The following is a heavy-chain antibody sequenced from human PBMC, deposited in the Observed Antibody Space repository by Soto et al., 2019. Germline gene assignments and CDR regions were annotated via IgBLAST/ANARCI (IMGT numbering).Heavy chain of an antibody. CDR2: IYYSGST. Sequence: SETLSLTCTVSGGSISSYYWSWIRQPPGKGLEWIGYIYYSGSTNYNPSLKSRVTISVDTSKNQFSLKLSSVTAADTVVYYCARVGTMVRGVIQFDPWGQGTLVTSPQ. D-gene: IGHD3-10*01. CDR3: ARVGTMVRGVIQFDP. CDR1: GGSISSYY. V-gene: IGHV4-59*01. J-gene: IGHJ5*02.